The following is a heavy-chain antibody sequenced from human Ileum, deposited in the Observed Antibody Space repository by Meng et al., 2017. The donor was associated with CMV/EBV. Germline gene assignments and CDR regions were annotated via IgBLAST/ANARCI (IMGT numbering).Heavy chain of an antibody. CDR3: ARGGFRGYSYGLYYFDY. D-gene: IGHD5-18*01. CDR2: IIPILGTA. Sequence: SVKVSCKASGGTFTRYGISWVRQAPGQGLEWMGGIIPILGTANYAQKFQGRVTITADDSTSTAYMELRGLRSEDTAVYYCARGGFRGYSYGLYYFDYWGQGTLVTVSS. V-gene: IGHV1-69*13. CDR1: GGTFTRYG. J-gene: IGHJ4*02.